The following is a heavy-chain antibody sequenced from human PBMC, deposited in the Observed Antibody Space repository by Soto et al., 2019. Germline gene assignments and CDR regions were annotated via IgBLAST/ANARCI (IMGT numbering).Heavy chain of an antibody. D-gene: IGHD3-10*01. V-gene: IGHV4-59*01. CDR1: GGSISSYY. J-gene: IGHJ5*02. CDR2: IYYSGST. Sequence: QVQLQESGPGLVKPSETLSLTCTVSGGSISSYYCSWIRQPPGKGLEWIGYIYYSGSTNYNPSLKSRVTISVDTSKNQFSLKLSSVTAADTAVYYCARFVSPDAVDWFDPWGQGTLVTVSS. CDR3: ARFVSPDAVDWFDP.